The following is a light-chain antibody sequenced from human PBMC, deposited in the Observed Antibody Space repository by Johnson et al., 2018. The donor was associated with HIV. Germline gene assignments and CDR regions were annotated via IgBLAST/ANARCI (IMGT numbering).Light chain of an antibody. CDR3: GTWDSSVSAYV. V-gene: IGLV1-51*02. Sequence: QSVLTQPPSVSAAPGQKVTISCSGSSSNIGNNYVSWYQQLPGTAPKLLIYGNDKRPSGIPDRFSGSKSDTSATLAITGLQTGDEADYYCGTWDSSVSAYVFGTGTKVAV. CDR1: SSNIGNNY. J-gene: IGLJ1*01. CDR2: GND.